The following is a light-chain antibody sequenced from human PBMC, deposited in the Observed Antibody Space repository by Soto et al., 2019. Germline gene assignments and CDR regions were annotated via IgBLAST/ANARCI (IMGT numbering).Light chain of an antibody. CDR3: QQYNRYWT. Sequence: DIQKTQSPSTLSASVGDRVTITCRASQSISSWLAWYQQKPGKAPKLLIYDASSLESGVPSRFSGSGSGTEFTLTISSLFPDDFATYYCQQYNRYWTFGQGTKVDIK. CDR2: DAS. J-gene: IGKJ1*01. V-gene: IGKV1-5*01. CDR1: QSISSW.